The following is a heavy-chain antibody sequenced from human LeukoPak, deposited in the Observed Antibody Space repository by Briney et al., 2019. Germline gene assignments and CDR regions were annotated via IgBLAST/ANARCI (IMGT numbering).Heavy chain of an antibody. V-gene: IGHV3-9*01. J-gene: IGHJ4*02. CDR1: GFTFDDYA. Sequence: GGSLRLSCAASGFTFDDYAMHWVRQAPGKGLEWVSGISWNSGSIGYADSVKGRFTISRDNAKNSLYLQMNSLRAEDTALYYCAKGYCSSTSCLLDYWGQGTLVIVSS. CDR3: AKGYCSSTSCLLDY. D-gene: IGHD2-2*01. CDR2: ISWNSGSI.